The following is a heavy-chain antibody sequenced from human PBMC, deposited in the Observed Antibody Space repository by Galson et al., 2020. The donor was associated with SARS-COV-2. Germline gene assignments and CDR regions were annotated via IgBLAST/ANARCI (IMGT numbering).Heavy chain of an antibody. Sequence: SETLSLTCTVSGGSISSSSYYWGWIRQPPGKGPEWIGSIYYSGSTYYNPSLKSRVTISVDTSKNQFSLKLSSVTAADTAVYYCARSRGRGHTVARHPFDYWGQGTLVTVSS. CDR3: ARSRGRGHTVARHPFDY. D-gene: IGHD4-17*01. V-gene: IGHV4-39*01. J-gene: IGHJ4*02. CDR1: GGSISSSSYY. CDR2: IYYSGST.